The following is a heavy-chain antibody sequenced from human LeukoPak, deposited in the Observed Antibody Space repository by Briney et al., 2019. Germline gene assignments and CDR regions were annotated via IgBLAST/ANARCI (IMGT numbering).Heavy chain of an antibody. Sequence: QSGGSLRLSCTASGFTFGDYAMSWFRQAPGKGLEWVSLIYAGGGTYYADSVRGRFTISRDKSKNTLYFQLNSLRVEDTAVYYCARTRGTYYFDYWGQGALVTVSS. CDR1: GFTFGDYA. CDR3: ARTRGTYYFDY. V-gene: IGHV3-53*01. CDR2: IYAGGGT. J-gene: IGHJ4*02.